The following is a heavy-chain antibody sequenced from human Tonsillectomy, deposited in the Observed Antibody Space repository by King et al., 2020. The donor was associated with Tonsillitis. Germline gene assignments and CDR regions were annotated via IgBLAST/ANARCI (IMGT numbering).Heavy chain of an antibody. J-gene: IGHJ4*02. CDR3: AKDAKGYCRGGSCYPDY. Sequence: VQLVESGGGVVQPGGSLRLSCAASGFTFDDYAMHWVRQAPGKGLEWVSLISGDGGSTDYADSVKGRFTISRDNSKNSLFLQMNSLRTEDTALYYCAKDAKGYCRGGSCYPDYWGQGTLVTVSS. CDR2: ISGDGGST. V-gene: IGHV3-43*02. CDR1: GFTFDDYA. D-gene: IGHD2-15*01.